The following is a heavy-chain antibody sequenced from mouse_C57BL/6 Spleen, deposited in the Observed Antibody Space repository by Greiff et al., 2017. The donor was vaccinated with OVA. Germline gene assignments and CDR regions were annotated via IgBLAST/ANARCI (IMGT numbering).Heavy chain of an antibody. CDR3: ASSDGYDWFAY. V-gene: IGHV3-6*01. CDR2: ISYDGSN. CDR1: GYSITSGYY. D-gene: IGHD2-2*01. Sequence: VQLKESGPGLVKPSQSLSLTCSVTGYSITSGYYWNWIRQFPGNKLEWMGYISYDGSNNYNPSLKNRISITRDTSKNQFFLKLNSVTTEDTATYYCASSDGYDWFAYWGQGTLVTVSA. J-gene: IGHJ3*01.